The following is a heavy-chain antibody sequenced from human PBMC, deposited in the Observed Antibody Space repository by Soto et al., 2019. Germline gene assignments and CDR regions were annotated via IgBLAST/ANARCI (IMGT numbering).Heavy chain of an antibody. Sequence: QVQMVQSGAEVKKPGASVKVSCKASGHTFTGHHTHWVRQAPGQGLEWMGLIDLDIGDTKYAQKFQGRITSTSDTSITTAYMELRGLRSDDTAVYYCGLEPTGTGGFDYWGQGTLVTVS. CDR3: GLEPTGTGGFDY. D-gene: IGHD7-27*01. J-gene: IGHJ4*02. CDR1: GHTFTGHH. CDR2: IDLDIGDT. V-gene: IGHV1-2*02.